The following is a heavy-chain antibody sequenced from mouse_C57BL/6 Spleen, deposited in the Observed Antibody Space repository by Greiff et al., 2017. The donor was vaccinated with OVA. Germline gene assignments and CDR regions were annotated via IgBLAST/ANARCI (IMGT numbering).Heavy chain of an antibody. V-gene: IGHV3-6*01. CDR2: ISYDGSN. Sequence: EVHLVESGPGLVKPSQSLSLTCSVTGYSITSGYYWNWIRQFPGNKLEWMGYISYDGSNNYNPSLKNRISITRDTSKNQFFLKLNSVTTEDTATYYCARYGYDIFDYWGQGTTLTVSS. D-gene: IGHD2-2*01. CDR3: ARYGYDIFDY. J-gene: IGHJ2*01. CDR1: GYSITSGYY.